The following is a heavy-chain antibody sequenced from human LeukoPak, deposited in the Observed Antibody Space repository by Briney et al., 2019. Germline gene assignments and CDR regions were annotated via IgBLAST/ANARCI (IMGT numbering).Heavy chain of an antibody. V-gene: IGHV3-21*01. J-gene: IGHJ5*02. CDR2: ISSSSSYI. CDR1: GFTXSXXS. Sequence: SXRXSCAXXGFTXSXXSMNWVRQAPGXGLEWVSSISSSSSYIYYADSVKGRFTISRDNAKNSLYLQMNSLRAEDTAVYYCARDRGGWFDPWGQGTLVTVSS. CDR3: ARDRGGWFDP.